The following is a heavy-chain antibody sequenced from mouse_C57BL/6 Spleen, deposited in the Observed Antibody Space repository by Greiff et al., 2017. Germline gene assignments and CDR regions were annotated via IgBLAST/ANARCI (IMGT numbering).Heavy chain of an antibody. J-gene: IGHJ4*01. D-gene: IGHD1-3*01. CDR2: IDPSDSYT. CDR3: ARFSDYAMDY. Sequence: QVQLQQPGAELVKPGASVKLSCKASGYTFTSYWMQWVKQRPGQGLEWIGEIDPSDSYTNYNQKFKAKATLTVDTSSSTAYMQLSSLTSEDSAVYCWARFSDYAMDYWGQGTSVTVSS. CDR1: GYTFTSYW. V-gene: IGHV1-50*01.